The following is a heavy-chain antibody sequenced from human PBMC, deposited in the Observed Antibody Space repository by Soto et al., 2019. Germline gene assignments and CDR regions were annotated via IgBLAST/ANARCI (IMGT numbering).Heavy chain of an antibody. CDR2: IIPIFGTA. D-gene: IGHD6-19*01. CDR1: GGTFSSYA. J-gene: IGHJ5*02. V-gene: IGHV1-69*13. Sequence: SVKVSCKASGGTFSSYAISWVRQAPGQGLEWMGGIIPIFGTANYAQKFQGRVTITADESTSTAYMELGSLRSEDTAVYYCARNQAVARPNWFDPWGQGSLVTVSS. CDR3: ARNQAVARPNWFDP.